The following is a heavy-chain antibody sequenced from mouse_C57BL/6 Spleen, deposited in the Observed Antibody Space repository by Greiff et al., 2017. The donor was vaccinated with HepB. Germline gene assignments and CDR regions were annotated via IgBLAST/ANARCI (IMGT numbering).Heavy chain of an antibody. CDR2: ISYDGSN. CDR3: ARDGGNYDYFDY. Sequence: EVKVEESGPGLVKPSQSLSLTCSVTGYSITSGYYWNWIRQFPGNKLEWMGYISYDGSNNYNPSLKNRISITRDTSKNQFFLKLNSVTTEDTATYYCARDGGNYDYFDYWGQGTTLTVSS. V-gene: IGHV3-6*01. D-gene: IGHD2-1*01. J-gene: IGHJ2*01. CDR1: GYSITSGYY.